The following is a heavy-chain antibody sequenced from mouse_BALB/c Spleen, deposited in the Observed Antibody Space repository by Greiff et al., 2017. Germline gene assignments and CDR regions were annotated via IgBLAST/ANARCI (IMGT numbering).Heavy chain of an antibody. Sequence: QVQLQQSGPELVKPGASVKISCKASGYTFTSYYIHWVKQRPGQGLEWIGWIYPGNVNTKYNEKFKGKATLTADKSSSTAYMQLSSLTSEDSAVYFCASRIGSSYGYAMDYWGQGTSVTVSS. V-gene: IGHV1S56*01. CDR1: GYTFTSYY. CDR3: ASRIGSSYGYAMDY. J-gene: IGHJ4*01. CDR2: IYPGNVNT. D-gene: IGHD1-1*01.